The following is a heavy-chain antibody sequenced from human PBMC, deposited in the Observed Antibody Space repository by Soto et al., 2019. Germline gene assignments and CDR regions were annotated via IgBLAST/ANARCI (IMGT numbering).Heavy chain of an antibody. CDR1: GFIFSSYW. V-gene: IGHV3-74*01. CDR2: IRGDGADS. J-gene: IGHJ4*02. D-gene: IGHD3-10*01. Sequence: EVQLVESGGGLVQPGGSLRLSCSTSGFIFSSYWLHWVRQAPGKGLVWVSRIRGDGADSNYADSVKGRFTISRDNAKSTLYLQMDSLRVDDTAIYYCASDVVLGSGSLGQWGQGTVVTASS. CDR3: ASDVVLGSGSLGQ.